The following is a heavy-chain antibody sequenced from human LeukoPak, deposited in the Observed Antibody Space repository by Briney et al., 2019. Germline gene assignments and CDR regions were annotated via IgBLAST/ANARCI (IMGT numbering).Heavy chain of an antibody. J-gene: IGHJ4*02. D-gene: IGHD3-10*01. Sequence: GGSLRLSCAASGFTFSNYGMHWVRQAPGKGLEWVAVIWYDGNNKYYADSVKGRFTISRDNSKNTLYLQMNSLRAEDTAVYYCARDWLMVRGVPDYWGQGTLVTVSS. CDR1: GFTFSNYG. CDR3: ARDWLMVRGVPDY. V-gene: IGHV3-33*01. CDR2: IWYDGNNK.